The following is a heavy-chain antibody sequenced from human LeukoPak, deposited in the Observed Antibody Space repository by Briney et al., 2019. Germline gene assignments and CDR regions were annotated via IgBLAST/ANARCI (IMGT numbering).Heavy chain of an antibody. J-gene: IGHJ4*02. D-gene: IGHD1-1*01. CDR1: GYSISSGYY. V-gene: IGHV4-38-2*02. Sequence: SETLSLTCTVSGYSISSGYYWSWIRQPPGKGLEWIGYIFHSGSTNYNPSLKGRVTISVGTSKNQFSLKLSSVSAADTAVYHCARGPGATWNYYFDYWGQGTQVTVSS. CDR2: IFHSGST. CDR3: ARGPGATWNYYFDY.